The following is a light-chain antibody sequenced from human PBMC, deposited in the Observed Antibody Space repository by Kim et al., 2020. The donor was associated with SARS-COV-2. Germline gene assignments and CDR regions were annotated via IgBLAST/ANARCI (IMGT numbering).Light chain of an antibody. J-gene: IGKJ2*01. CDR1: QGISSH. CDR3: QQYSRYPVT. CDR2: AAS. Sequence: SASVGDRVTMSGRASQGISSHLAWFQQKQEKAPRSLIYAASSLQSGVPSKFCGSGSGTDCSLTISSLQPGVFASYYCQQYSRYPVTFGQGTKLEI. V-gene: IGKV1-16*02.